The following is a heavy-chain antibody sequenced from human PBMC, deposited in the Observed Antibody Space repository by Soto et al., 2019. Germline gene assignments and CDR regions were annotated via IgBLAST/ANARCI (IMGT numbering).Heavy chain of an antibody. J-gene: IGHJ4*02. D-gene: IGHD3-9*01. Sequence: ASVKVSCKASGYTFTSYAMHWVRQAPGQRLEWMGWINPSGGSTSYAQKFQGRVTMTRDTSTSTVYMELSSLRSEDTAVYYCARAERYFDWLSSFPVYWGQGTLVTVSS. CDR1: GYTFTSYA. CDR3: ARAERYFDWLSSFPVY. V-gene: IGHV1-46*01. CDR2: INPSGGST.